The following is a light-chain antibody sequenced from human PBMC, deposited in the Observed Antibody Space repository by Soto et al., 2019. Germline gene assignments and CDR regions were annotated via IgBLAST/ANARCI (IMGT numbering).Light chain of an antibody. CDR2: GAS. J-gene: IGKJ1*01. Sequence: EIVLTQSPGTLSLSPGERATLSCRASQSVSNSYLAWYQQKPGQAPRLLIYGASSRATGIPDRFSGSGSRTDFTLTISRLEPEDFAVYYCQQYGSSPPTFGQGTKVDIK. V-gene: IGKV3-20*01. CDR1: QSVSNSY. CDR3: QQYGSSPPT.